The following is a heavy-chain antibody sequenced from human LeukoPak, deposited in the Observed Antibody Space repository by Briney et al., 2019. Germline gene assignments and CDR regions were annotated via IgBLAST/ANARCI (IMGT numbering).Heavy chain of an antibody. Sequence: PGGSLRLSCAASGFTFSNYAMSWVRQAPGKGLEWVSRISGSGHTTYYTDSVKGRFTISRDTSRNTLYLQMNSLRVEDTAVYYCAREAVAANAFDYWGQGTLVTVSS. CDR3: AREAVAANAFDY. CDR2: ISGSGHTT. D-gene: IGHD6-19*01. V-gene: IGHV3-23*01. J-gene: IGHJ4*02. CDR1: GFTFSNYA.